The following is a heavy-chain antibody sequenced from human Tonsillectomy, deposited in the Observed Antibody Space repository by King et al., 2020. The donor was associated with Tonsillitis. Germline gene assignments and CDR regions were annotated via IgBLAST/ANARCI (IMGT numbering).Heavy chain of an antibody. V-gene: IGHV3-43D*03. J-gene: IGHJ4*01. CDR2: ISWDGGTT. CDR1: GFTFDDYA. Sequence: EVQLVESGGVVAQPGGSLRLSCAASGFTFDDYAMHWVRQAPGKGLEWVSLISWDGGTTYYADSVKGRFTISRDNSKNSLYLQMNSLRAEDTALYYCAKGHSTRRREYFGFWGQGNLGPGLL. CDR3: AKGHSTRRREYFGF. D-gene: IGHD2-2*01.